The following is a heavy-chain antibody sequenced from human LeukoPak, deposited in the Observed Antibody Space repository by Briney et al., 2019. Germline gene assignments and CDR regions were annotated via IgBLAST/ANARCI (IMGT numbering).Heavy chain of an antibody. Sequence: SLKISCAASGFTFDDYAMHWVRQAPGKGLEWVSGISWNSGSIGYADSVKGRFTISRDNAKNSLYLQMNSLRAEDTALYYCAKDSQHYYDSSGYSPWWYFDLWGRGTLVTVSS. J-gene: IGHJ2*01. CDR2: ISWNSGSI. CDR1: GFTFDDYA. D-gene: IGHD3-22*01. CDR3: AKDSQHYYDSSGYSPWWYFDL. V-gene: IGHV3-9*01.